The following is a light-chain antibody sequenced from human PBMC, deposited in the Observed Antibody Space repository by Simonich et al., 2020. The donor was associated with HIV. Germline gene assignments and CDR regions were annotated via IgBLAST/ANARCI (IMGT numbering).Light chain of an antibody. V-gene: IGLV3-21*03. CDR1: NIGSKS. Sequence: SYVLTQPPSESVAPGKTARITCGGNNIGSKSVPWYQQKPGQAPVLVVYDDSDRPSGLPGRLSGSNSGNTATLTISRVEAGDEADYYCQVWDSSSDWVFGGGTKLTVL. J-gene: IGLJ3*02. CDR3: QVWDSSSDWV. CDR2: DDS.